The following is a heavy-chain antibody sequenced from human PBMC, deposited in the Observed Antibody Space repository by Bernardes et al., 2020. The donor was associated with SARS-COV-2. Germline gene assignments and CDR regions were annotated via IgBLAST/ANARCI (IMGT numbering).Heavy chain of an antibody. V-gene: IGHV3-48*04. D-gene: IGHD6-19*01. J-gene: IGHJ4*02. CDR3: ARDLAGSVWSYYFDH. CDR2: ISSSSSTI. CDR1: GFTFSDYS. Sequence: GGSLRLSCTASGFTFSDYSMNWVRQAPGKGLEWVSYISSSSSTIHYADSVKGRFTISRDNAKNSLYLQMNNLRAEDTAVYYCARDLAGSVWSYYFDHWGQGALVTVSS.